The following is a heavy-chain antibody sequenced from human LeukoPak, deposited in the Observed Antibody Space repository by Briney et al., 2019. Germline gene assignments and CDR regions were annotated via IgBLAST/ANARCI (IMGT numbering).Heavy chain of an antibody. CDR2: ISSSVSSSSTI. Sequence: PGGSLRLSCAASGFTFSSYAMNWVRQAPGKGLEWVSYISSSVSSSSTIYYVGSVQGRFTISRDNAKNSLYLQMDRLRAEDTAVYYCAKGRIAVALYYGMDVWGQGTTVTVFS. CDR1: GFTFSSYA. D-gene: IGHD6-19*01. CDR3: AKGRIAVALYYGMDV. J-gene: IGHJ6*02. V-gene: IGHV3-48*03.